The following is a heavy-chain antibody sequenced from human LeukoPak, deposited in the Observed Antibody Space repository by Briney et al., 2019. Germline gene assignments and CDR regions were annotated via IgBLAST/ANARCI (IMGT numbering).Heavy chain of an antibody. J-gene: IGHJ2*01. CDR1: GFTFSNYA. CDR2: ICGSGGST. CDR3: ARDRAPPENWYFDL. Sequence: GGSLRLSCAASGFTFSNYAMSWVRQAPGKGLEWVSAICGSGGSTYYADSVKGRFTISRDNSKNTLYLQMNSLRAEDTAVYYCARDRAPPENWYFDLWGRGTLVTVSS. V-gene: IGHV3-23*01.